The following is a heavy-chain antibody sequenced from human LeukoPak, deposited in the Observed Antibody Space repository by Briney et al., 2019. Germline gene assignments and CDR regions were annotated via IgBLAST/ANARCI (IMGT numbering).Heavy chain of an antibody. CDR2: IYYSGST. J-gene: IGHJ4*02. CDR1: GGSLSSYY. D-gene: IGHD5-18*01. CDR3: ARDVTAMAYFDY. Sequence: PAETLSLTCTVSGGSLSSYYWSWIRQPPGQGLEWIGYIYYSGSTNYNPSLKSRVTISVDTSKNQFSLKLSSVTAADTAVYYCARDVTAMAYFDYWGQGTLVTVSS. V-gene: IGHV4-59*01.